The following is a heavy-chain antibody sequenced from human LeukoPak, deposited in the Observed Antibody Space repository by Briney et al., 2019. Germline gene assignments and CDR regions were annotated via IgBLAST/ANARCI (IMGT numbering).Heavy chain of an antibody. CDR1: GCTFSSYW. J-gene: IGHJ4*02. CDR3: ARRTNDYGSGRSFDY. Sequence: GGSLRLSCAASGCTFSSYWMHWVRQAPGKGLVWVSRINSDGSSTSYADSVKGRSTISRDNAKNTLYLQMNSLRAEDTAVYYCARRTNDYGSGRSFDYWGQGTLVTVSS. V-gene: IGHV3-74*01. CDR2: INSDGSST. D-gene: IGHD3-10*01.